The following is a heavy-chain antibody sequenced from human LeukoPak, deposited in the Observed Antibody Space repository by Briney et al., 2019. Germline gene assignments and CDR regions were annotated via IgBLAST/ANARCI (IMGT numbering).Heavy chain of an antibody. Sequence: GGSLRLSCAASGFTLSSYAMSWVRQAPGKGLEWVSAISGSGGSTYYADSVKGRFTISRDNSKNTLYLQMNSLRAEDTAVYYCAKAGQKQQLVPYYYYYGMDVWGQGATVTVSS. V-gene: IGHV3-23*01. CDR1: GFTLSSYA. CDR2: ISGSGGST. D-gene: IGHD6-13*01. J-gene: IGHJ6*02. CDR3: AKAGQKQQLVPYYYYYGMDV.